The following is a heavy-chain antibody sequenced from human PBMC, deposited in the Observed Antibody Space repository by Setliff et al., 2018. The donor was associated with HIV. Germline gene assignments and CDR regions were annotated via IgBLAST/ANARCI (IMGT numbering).Heavy chain of an antibody. D-gene: IGHD3-22*01. Sequence: GESLKISCQASGYSFTTYAISWVRQAPGQGLEWMGWISASNGNTLYAQKFQGRATITTDTPTSTAYMDPRGPRSDDTAVYYCAKCSEMLGTPATSSGYYCGWFDPWGQGTLVTV. CDR2: ISASNGNT. CDR1: GYSFTTYA. J-gene: IGHJ5*02. CDR3: AKCSEMLGTPATSSGYYCGWFDP. V-gene: IGHV1-18*01.